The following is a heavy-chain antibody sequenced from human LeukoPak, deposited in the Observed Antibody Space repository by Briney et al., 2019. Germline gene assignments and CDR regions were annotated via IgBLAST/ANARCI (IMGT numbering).Heavy chain of an antibody. Sequence: ASVTVSCKSSVYTFTIYDINWVRQAPGQGLEWMGWINPNSGKTGYAQKFQGRVTMTRNTSISTAYMELSSLRSEDTAVYYCATNSSTWLSDMDVWGKGTTVTVSS. CDR3: ATNSSTWLSDMDV. D-gene: IGHD6-13*01. CDR2: INPNSGKT. CDR1: VYTFTIYD. V-gene: IGHV1-8*01. J-gene: IGHJ6*04.